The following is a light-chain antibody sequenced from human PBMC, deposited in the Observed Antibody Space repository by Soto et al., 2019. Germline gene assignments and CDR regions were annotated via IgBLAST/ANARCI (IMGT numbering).Light chain of an antibody. CDR1: QSVSSSY. Sequence: EIVLTQSPGTLSLSPGERATLSCRASQSVSSSYLAWYQQRPGQAPRLLIYGASNRATGIPDRFSGSWAGTDFTLTISRLESEDFAVYYWQQYGSSPSWTFGQGTKVEIK. V-gene: IGKV3-20*01. CDR3: QQYGSSPSWT. J-gene: IGKJ1*01. CDR2: GAS.